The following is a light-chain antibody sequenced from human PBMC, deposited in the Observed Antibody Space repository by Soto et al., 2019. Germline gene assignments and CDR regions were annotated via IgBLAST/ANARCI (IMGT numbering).Light chain of an antibody. CDR2: EVS. J-gene: IGLJ1*01. Sequence: QSALTQPASVSGSPGQSITISFTGTISDVGGYYYVSWSQQHPGKAPKLIIYEVSNRPSGASNRFSGSKYDYTASLTISGVQAEEDGDYYCSSYSSTSTLILGTRTKVTVL. CDR3: SSYSSTSTLI. V-gene: IGLV2-14*01. CDR1: ISDVGGYYY.